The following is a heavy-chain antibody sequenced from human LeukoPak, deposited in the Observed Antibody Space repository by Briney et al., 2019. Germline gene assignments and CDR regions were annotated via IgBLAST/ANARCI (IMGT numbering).Heavy chain of an antibody. J-gene: IGHJ5*02. CDR2: INHSGST. D-gene: IGHD3-3*01. V-gene: IGHV4-34*01. CDR3: GRGKGYYHFWTPRRGGNNWFDP. Sequence: PSETLSLTCAVYGGSFSGYYWSWIRQPPGKGLEWIGEINHSGSTNYNASLKSRVTISVDTSKKKFSLKKSSVTAADTAVYYCGRGKGYYHFWTPRRGGNNWFDPWGQGTLVTVSS. CDR1: GGSFSGYY.